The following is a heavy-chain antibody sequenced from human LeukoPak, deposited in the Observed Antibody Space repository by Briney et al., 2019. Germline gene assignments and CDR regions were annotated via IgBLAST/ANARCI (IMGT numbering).Heavy chain of an antibody. Sequence: PSETLSLTCVVYGGSFSGYYWSWIRQPPGKGLEWIGEINHSGGTNYNPSLKSRVTISVGTSKNQFSLRLSSVTAADTAVYYCARVTGYMIEDYFDYWGQGTLVTVSS. CDR3: ARVTGYMIEDYFDY. D-gene: IGHD3-22*01. CDR1: GGSFSGYY. V-gene: IGHV4-34*01. J-gene: IGHJ4*02. CDR2: INHSGGT.